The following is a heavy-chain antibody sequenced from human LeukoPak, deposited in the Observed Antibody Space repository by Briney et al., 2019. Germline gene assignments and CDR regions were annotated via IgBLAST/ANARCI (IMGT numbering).Heavy chain of an antibody. CDR3: AREGSGSFQEVYYFDY. V-gene: IGHV4-59*01. CDR2: IYYSGST. Sequence: SETLSLTCTVSGGSLSSYYWSWIRQPPGKGLEWIGYIYYSGSTNYNPSLKSRVTISVDTSKNQFSLKLSSVTAADTAVYYCAREGSGSFQEVYYFDYWGQGTLVTVSS. J-gene: IGHJ4*02. CDR1: GGSLSSYY. D-gene: IGHD1-26*01.